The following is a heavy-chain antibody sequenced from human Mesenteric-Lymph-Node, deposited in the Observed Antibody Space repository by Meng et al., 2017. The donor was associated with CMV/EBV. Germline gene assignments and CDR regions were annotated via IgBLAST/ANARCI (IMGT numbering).Heavy chain of an antibody. D-gene: IGHD1-26*01. J-gene: IGHJ4*02. CDR1: GFTFGDYA. CDR2: IRSKAYGGTT. V-gene: IGHV3-49*04. CDR3: TREMGGSYGIDY. Sequence: GGSLRLSCTASGFTFGDYAMSWVRQAPGKGLEWVGFIRSKAYGGTTEYTASVKGRFTISRDDSKSIAYLQMNSLKTEDTAVYYCTREMGGSYGIDYWGQGTLVTVPS.